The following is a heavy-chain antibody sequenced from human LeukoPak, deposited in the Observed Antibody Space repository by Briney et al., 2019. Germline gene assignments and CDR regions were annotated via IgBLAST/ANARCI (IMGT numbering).Heavy chain of an antibody. CDR2: INPNSGGT. Sequence: GASVKVSCKASGYTFTGYYMHWVRQAPGQGLEWMGWINPNSGGTNYAQKFQGRVTMTRDTSISTAYMELSRLRSDDTAVYYCARRRDYYDSRGYYAFDIWGHGTMVTVSS. CDR1: GYTFTGYY. V-gene: IGHV1-2*02. J-gene: IGHJ3*02. CDR3: ARRRDYYDSRGYYAFDI. D-gene: IGHD3-22*01.